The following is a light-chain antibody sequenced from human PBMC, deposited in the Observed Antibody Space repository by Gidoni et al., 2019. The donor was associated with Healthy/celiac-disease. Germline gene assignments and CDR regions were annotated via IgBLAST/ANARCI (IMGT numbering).Light chain of an antibody. CDR3: QQSYSTPYT. J-gene: IGKJ2*01. CDR1: QSISSY. CDR2: AAS. V-gene: IGKV1-39*01. Sequence: DIQMTQSPSSLSASVGDRVTITCRASQSISSYLNWYQQKPGKAPKLLIYAASSLQSGVPSRFSGSGSGTHFTLTISSLQPEDFATYYCQQSYSTPYTFXQGTKLEI.